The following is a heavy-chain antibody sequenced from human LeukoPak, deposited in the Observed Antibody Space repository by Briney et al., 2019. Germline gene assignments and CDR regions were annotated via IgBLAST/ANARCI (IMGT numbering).Heavy chain of an antibody. J-gene: IGHJ4*02. Sequence: GGSLRLSCAASGFTFSSYAMHWVRQAPGKGLEWVAVISYDGSNKYYADSVKGRFTISRDNAKNTLYLQMDSLRAEDTALYYCARGGYYDNSGASDYWGQGTLVSVSS. V-gene: IGHV3-30*04. D-gene: IGHD3-22*01. CDR2: ISYDGSNK. CDR3: ARGGYYDNSGASDY. CDR1: GFTFSSYA.